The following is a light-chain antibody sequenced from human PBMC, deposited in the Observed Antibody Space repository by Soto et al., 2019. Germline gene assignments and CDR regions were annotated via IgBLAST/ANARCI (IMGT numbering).Light chain of an antibody. Sequence: SYELTQPPSVSVAPGKTASITCGGSNIGSKSVHGYQQKPGQAPVLAIYYDSDRPSGIPERFSGSNSGNTATLTVSRVEAGDEADYYCQVWDSSSDHVVFGGGTKLTVL. CDR3: QVWDSSSDHVV. V-gene: IGLV3-21*04. CDR2: YDS. J-gene: IGLJ2*01. CDR1: NIGSKS.